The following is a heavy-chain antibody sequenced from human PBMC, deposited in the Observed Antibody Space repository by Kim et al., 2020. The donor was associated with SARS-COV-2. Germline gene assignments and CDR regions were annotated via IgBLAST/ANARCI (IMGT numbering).Heavy chain of an antibody. D-gene: IGHD6-19*01. CDR1: GGSISPYF. J-gene: IGHJ4*02. Sequence: SETLSLTCTVSGGSISPYFWSWIRQPPGKGLEWIGNIHDSGSTNYNPSLKSRVTISVDTSKNQQFSLRLSSVTAADTAVYYCARQARSNGWAFDYWGQGTLVTVSS. CDR2: IHDSGST. CDR3: ARQARSNGWAFDY. V-gene: IGHV4-59*08.